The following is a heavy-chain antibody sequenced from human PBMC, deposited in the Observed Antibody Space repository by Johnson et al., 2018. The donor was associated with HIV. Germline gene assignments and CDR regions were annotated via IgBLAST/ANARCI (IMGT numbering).Heavy chain of an antibody. Sequence: QVQVVESGGGVVQPGRSLRLSCAASGFTFSSYAMHWVRQAPGKGLEWVAVISYDGSNKYYADSVKGRFTIPRDNSKNTLYLQMNSLRAEDTAVYYCSRDPPYSGSTAAFDIWGQGTMVTVSS. CDR2: ISYDGSNK. D-gene: IGHD1-26*01. CDR3: SRDPPYSGSTAAFDI. J-gene: IGHJ3*02. CDR1: GFTFSSYA. V-gene: IGHV3-30*04.